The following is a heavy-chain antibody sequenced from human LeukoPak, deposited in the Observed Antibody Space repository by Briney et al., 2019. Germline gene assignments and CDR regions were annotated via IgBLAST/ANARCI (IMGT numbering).Heavy chain of an antibody. CDR3: ARDPRPYGSGSLNWFDP. D-gene: IGHD3-10*01. J-gene: IGHJ5*02. CDR2: IYSGGST. Sequence: GGSLRLSCAASEFSVGSNYMTWVRQAPGKGLEWVSLIYSGGSTYYADSVKGRFTISRDNAKNTLYLQMNSLRAKDTAVYYCARDPRPYGSGSLNWFDPWGQGTLVTVSS. V-gene: IGHV3-66*01. CDR1: EFSVGSNY.